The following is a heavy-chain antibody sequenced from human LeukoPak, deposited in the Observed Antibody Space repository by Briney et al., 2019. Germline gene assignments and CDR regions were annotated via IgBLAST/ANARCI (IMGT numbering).Heavy chain of an antibody. CDR2: ISSSSSTI. J-gene: IGHJ4*02. V-gene: IGHV3-48*01. D-gene: IGHD4-17*01. CDR3: ARRRGTTVTSLDY. Sequence: GGSLRLSCAASGFTFSSYSMNWVRQAPGKGLEWVSYISSSSSTIYYADSVKGRFTISRDNAKNSLYLQMNSLRAEDTAVYYCARRRGTTVTSLDYWGQGTLVTVSS. CDR1: GFTFSSYS.